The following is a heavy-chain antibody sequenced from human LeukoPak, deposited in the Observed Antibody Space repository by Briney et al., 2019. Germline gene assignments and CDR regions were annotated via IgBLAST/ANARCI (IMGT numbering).Heavy chain of an antibody. CDR3: ARLNGDDSTGYYFDY. D-gene: IGHD3-22*01. CDR1: GFTFSDYY. Sequence: AGGSLRLSRAASGFTFSDYYMSWIRQAPGKGLEWVSYISSSGSTIYYADSVKGRFTISRDNAKNSLYLRMNSLRAEDTAVYYCARLNGDDSTGYYFDYWGQGTLVTVSS. J-gene: IGHJ4*02. CDR2: ISSSGSTI. V-gene: IGHV3-11*01.